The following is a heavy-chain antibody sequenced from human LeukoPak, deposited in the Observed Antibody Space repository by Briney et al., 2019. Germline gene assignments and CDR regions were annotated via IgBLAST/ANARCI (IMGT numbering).Heavy chain of an antibody. CDR1: GASIDNYY. D-gene: IGHD3-22*01. J-gene: IGHJ4*02. CDR3: TKGYYEPFDK. CDR2: ISNSGST. V-gene: IGHV4-59*13. Sequence: SETLSLTCTVSGASIDNYYWDWIRQSPGKGLEWIACISNSGSTKYNPSLTDRVTMSVDRSKNQVSLRLRSVTAADTGVYYCTKGYYEPFDKWGQGALVTVSS.